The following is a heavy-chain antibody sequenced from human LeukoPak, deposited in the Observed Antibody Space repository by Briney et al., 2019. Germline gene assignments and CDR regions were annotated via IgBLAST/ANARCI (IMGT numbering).Heavy chain of an antibody. V-gene: IGHV3-11*04. CDR1: GFTFSDYY. CDR2: ISSSGSTI. CDR3: ARSRASSSWYYYYYYMDV. D-gene: IGHD6-13*01. J-gene: IGHJ6*03. Sequence: GGSLRLSCAASGFTFSDYYMSWIRQAPGKRLEWVSYISSSGSTIYYADSVKGRFTVSRDNAKNSLYLQMNSLRAEDTAVYYCARSRASSSWYYYYYYMDVWGKGTTVTVSS.